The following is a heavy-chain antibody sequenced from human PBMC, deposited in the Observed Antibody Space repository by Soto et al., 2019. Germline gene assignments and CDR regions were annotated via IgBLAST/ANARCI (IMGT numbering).Heavy chain of an antibody. D-gene: IGHD3-10*01. CDR1: GFIFSNFD. CDR2: IGFAGDT. CDR3: VRGLPGGFDP. J-gene: IGHJ5*02. V-gene: IGHV3-13*01. Sequence: VGSLRLSCGASGFIFSNFDMHWVRQTTEKGLEWVSGIGFAGDTNYSGSVKGRFTISRENAKNSLFLQMDSLRVGDTAVYYCVRGLPGGFDPWGQGTLVTVSS.